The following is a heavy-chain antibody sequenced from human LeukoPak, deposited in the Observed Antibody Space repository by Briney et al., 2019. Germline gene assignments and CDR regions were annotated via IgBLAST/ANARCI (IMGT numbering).Heavy chain of an antibody. V-gene: IGHV5-51*01. J-gene: IGHJ1*01. CDR2: IYPGYSDT. CDR3: ARHGGYCSSTSCYRGYFQH. Sequence: PGESLKISCKGSGYSFTSYWIGWVRQMPGKGLEWMGIIYPGYSDTRYSPSFQGQVTISADKSISTAYLQWSSLKASDTAMYYCARHGGYCSSTSCYRGYFQHWGQGTLVTVSS. CDR1: GYSFTSYW. D-gene: IGHD2-2*01.